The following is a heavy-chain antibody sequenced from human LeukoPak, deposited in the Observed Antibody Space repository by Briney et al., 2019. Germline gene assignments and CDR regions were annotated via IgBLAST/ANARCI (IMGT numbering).Heavy chain of an antibody. D-gene: IGHD2-21*01. J-gene: IGHJ3*02. CDR1: GFSFSRYW. V-gene: IGHV3-7*01. CDR3: ARVARLGDAFDI. Sequence: GGSLRLSCAASGFSFSRYWMNWVRQAPAKGLEWVANTREDGGERYYVDSVEGRFTISRDNAKNSLYLQINSLRVEDTAVYYCARVARLGDAFDIWGQGTMVTVSS. CDR2: TREDGGER.